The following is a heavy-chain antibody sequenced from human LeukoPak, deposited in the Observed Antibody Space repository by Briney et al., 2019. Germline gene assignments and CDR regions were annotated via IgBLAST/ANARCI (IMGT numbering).Heavy chain of an antibody. V-gene: IGHV3-9*01. CDR2: ISWNSGSV. J-gene: IGHJ5*02. D-gene: IGHD3-10*01. Sequence: GGSLRLSCAASGFTFDDYAMHWVRQAPGKGLEWVSSISWNSGSVDYADSVKGRFTISRDNAKNSLYLQMNSLRAEDTALYYCAKDGGSGSYSYNWFDPWGQGTLVTVSS. CDR1: GFTFDDYA. CDR3: AKDGGSGSYSYNWFDP.